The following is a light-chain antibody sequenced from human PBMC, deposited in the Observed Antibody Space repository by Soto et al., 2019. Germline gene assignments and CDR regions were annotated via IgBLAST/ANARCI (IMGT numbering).Light chain of an antibody. CDR3: QQYNNWPVT. CDR2: GAS. CDR1: QSVSSN. J-gene: IGKJ1*01. Sequence: ELVMTQSPAPLSFSPGEIATLSCRASQSVSSNLAWYQQKPGQAPRLLIYGASTRATAIPARFSGSGSGTEFTLTISSLQSEDFAVYYCQQYNNWPVTFGQGTKVDI. V-gene: IGKV3-15*01.